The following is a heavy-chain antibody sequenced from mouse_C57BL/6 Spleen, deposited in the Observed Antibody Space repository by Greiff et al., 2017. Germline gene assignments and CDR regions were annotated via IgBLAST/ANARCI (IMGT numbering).Heavy chain of an antibody. D-gene: IGHD1-1*01. CDR1: GYTFTSYW. J-gene: IGHJ2*01. CDR3: ARWVTTVVGGDFDY. V-gene: IGHV1-72*01. Sequence: VKLQQPGAELVKPGASVKLSCKASGYTFTSYWMHWVKQRPGRGLEWIGRIDPNSGGTKYNEKFKSKATLTVDKPSSTAYMQLSSLTSEDSAVYYCARWVTTVVGGDFDYWGQGTTLTVSS. CDR2: IDPNSGGT.